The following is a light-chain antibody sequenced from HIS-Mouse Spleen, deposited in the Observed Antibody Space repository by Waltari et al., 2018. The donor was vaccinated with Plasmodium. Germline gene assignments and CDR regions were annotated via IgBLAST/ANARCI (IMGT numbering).Light chain of an antibody. CDR3: QQRSNWPLT. J-gene: IGKJ3*01. Sequence: EIVLTQSPATLSLSPGERATLSCRASRSVSSYLAWYQQKPGQAPRPLIYDASNRATGIPARLRGSGSGTDFTLTISSLEPEDFAVYYCQQRSNWPLTFGPATKVDIK. CDR1: RSVSSY. V-gene: IGKV3-11*01. CDR2: DAS.